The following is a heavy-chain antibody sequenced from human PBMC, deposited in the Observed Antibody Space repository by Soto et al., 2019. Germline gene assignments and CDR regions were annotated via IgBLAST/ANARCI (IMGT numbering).Heavy chain of an antibody. V-gene: IGHV4-30-2*01. Sequence: PSETLSLTCAVSGGSISSGGYSWSWIRQPPGKGLEWIGYIYHSGSTYYNPSLKSRVTISVDRSKNQFSLKLSSVTAADTAVYYCAKGGFTNWFDPWGQGTLVTVSS. D-gene: IGHD3-16*01. CDR3: AKGGFTNWFDP. CDR1: GGSISSGGYS. CDR2: IYHSGST. J-gene: IGHJ5*02.